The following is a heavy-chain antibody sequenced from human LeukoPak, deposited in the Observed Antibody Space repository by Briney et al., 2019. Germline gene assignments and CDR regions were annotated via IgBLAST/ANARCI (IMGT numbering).Heavy chain of an antibody. Sequence: SETLSLTCAVSGGSISSGGYSWSWIRQPPGKGLEWIGYIYHSGSTYYNPSLKSRVTISVDRSKNQFSLKLSSVTAADTAVYYCAREGWQYCSGGSCYGWFDPWGQGTLVTVSS. D-gene: IGHD2-15*01. J-gene: IGHJ5*02. CDR1: GGSISSGGYS. V-gene: IGHV4-30-2*01. CDR3: AREGWQYCSGGSCYGWFDP. CDR2: IYHSGST.